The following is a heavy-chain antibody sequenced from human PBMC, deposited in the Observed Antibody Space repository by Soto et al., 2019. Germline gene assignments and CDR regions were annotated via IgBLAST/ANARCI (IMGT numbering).Heavy chain of an antibody. D-gene: IGHD6-13*01. CDR3: ARDLGQQLAQGNWFDP. CDR2: IYYSGST. J-gene: IGHJ5*02. CDR1: GGSISSGGYY. V-gene: IGHV4-31*03. Sequence: LSLTCTVSGGSISSGGYYWSWIRQHPGKGLEWIGYIYYSGSTYYNPSLKSRVTISVDTSKNQFSLKLSSVTAADTAVYYCARDLGQQLAQGNWFDPWGQGTLVTVSS.